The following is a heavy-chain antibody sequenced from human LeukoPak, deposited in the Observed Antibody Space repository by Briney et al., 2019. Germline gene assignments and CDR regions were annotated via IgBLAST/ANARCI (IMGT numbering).Heavy chain of an antibody. CDR1: GYTFTSYD. V-gene: IGHV1-8*01. J-gene: IGHJ2*01. D-gene: IGHD4/OR15-4a*01. CDR3: ARGSLTRYWYFDV. CDR2: MNPNSGNT. Sequence: ASVKVSCKASGYTFTSYDINWVRQATGQGLEWMGWMNPNSGNTGYAQNFQGRVTMTRNTSINTAYMELNNLRSEDTAIYYCARGSLTRYWYFDVWGRGTLVTVSS.